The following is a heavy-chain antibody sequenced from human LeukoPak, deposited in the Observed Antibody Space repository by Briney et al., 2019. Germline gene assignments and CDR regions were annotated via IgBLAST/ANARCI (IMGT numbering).Heavy chain of an antibody. V-gene: IGHV4-59*01. D-gene: IGHD2-21*01. CDR3: ARGGYYYFDY. Sequence: PSETLSLTCTVSGGSISSYYWSWIRQPPGKGLEWIGYIYYSGSTNYNPSLKSRVTISVDTSKNQFSLKLSSVSAADTAVCYCARGGYYYFDYGGQGTLVTVSS. J-gene: IGHJ4*02. CDR2: IYYSGST. CDR1: GGSISSYY.